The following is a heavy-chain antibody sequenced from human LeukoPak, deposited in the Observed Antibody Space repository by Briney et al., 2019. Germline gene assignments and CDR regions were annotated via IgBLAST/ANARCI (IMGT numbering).Heavy chain of an antibody. V-gene: IGHV3-23*01. J-gene: IGHJ4*02. D-gene: IGHD6-19*01. CDR2: ISASGDRT. CDR3: AKDSVRSSGWFYFDY. CDR1: GFTYISYD. Sequence: GGSLRLSCAASGFTYISYDMTWVRQAPGKGLEWVSGISASGDRTHYADSVKGRFTISRDNSKNTLSLQMNSLRVEDTAVYYCAKDSVRSSGWFYFDYWGQGTLVTVSS.